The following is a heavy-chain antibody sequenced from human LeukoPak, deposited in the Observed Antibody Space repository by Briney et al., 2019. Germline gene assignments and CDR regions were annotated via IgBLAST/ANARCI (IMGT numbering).Heavy chain of an antibody. J-gene: IGHJ4*02. D-gene: IGHD4-17*01. V-gene: IGHV3-23*01. CDR3: ARASYGTPVRIDY. CDR1: EYTFINYA. Sequence: GGSLRVSCATSEYTFINYAMTWVRQAPGRGLEWVSGITGNGGGTYYADSVKGRFTISRDNSKNTGYLQMNSLRADDTAVYYCARASYGTPVRIDYWGQGTLVTVSS. CDR2: ITGNGGGT.